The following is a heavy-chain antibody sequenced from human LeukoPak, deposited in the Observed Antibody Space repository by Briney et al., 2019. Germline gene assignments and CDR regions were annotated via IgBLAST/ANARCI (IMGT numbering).Heavy chain of an antibody. Sequence: GGSLRLSCAASGFTFDDYAMHWVRQAPGKGLEWVSGISWNSGSIGYADSVKGRFTISRDNAKNSLYLQMNSLRPEDTALYYCAKGHYGDYDNRFDPWGQGTLVTVSS. CDR3: AKGHYGDYDNRFDP. V-gene: IGHV3-9*01. D-gene: IGHD4-17*01. CDR2: ISWNSGSI. J-gene: IGHJ5*02. CDR1: GFTFDDYA.